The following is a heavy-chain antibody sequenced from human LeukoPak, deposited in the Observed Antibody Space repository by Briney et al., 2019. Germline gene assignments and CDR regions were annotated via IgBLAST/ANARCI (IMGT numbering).Heavy chain of an antibody. Sequence: GGSLRLSCTASGFIFNNFGLMWVRQAPGKGLEWVSAISNDGGGTTYADFVKGRFTISRDNSKNTLFLQMNSLRAEDTAVYYCAKTYYYGSGSGSTNWFDPWGQGTLVTVSS. D-gene: IGHD3-10*01. CDR1: GFIFNNFG. CDR2: ISNDGGGT. V-gene: IGHV3-23*01. CDR3: AKTYYYGSGSGSTNWFDP. J-gene: IGHJ5*02.